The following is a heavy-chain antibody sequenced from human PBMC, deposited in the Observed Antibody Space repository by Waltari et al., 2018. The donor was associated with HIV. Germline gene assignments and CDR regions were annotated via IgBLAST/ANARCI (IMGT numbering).Heavy chain of an antibody. V-gene: IGHV3-48*01. CDR2: ISSSSRTI. CDR3: ARRYYDDSSGYPSHYFYGMDV. Sequence: EVQLVESGGGLVQPGGSLRLSGAASGFTFSSYSMNWVGQAPGKGLEWVSYISSSSRTIYYAASVKGRFTISRDNAKKTLYLQMNSLRVDDTAVYYCARRYYDDSSGYPSHYFYGMDVWGQGTTVTVSS. J-gene: IGHJ6*02. CDR1: GFTFSSYS. D-gene: IGHD3-22*01.